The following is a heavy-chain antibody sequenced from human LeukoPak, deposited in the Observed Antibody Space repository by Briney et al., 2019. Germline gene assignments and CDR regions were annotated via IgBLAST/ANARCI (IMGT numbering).Heavy chain of an antibody. J-gene: IGHJ4*02. CDR2: IYHSGGT. CDR1: GDSISSGNW. Sequence: PSETLSLTCDVSGDSISSGNWWIWVRQPPGKGLEWIGEIYHSGGTNYNPSLKSRVTISVDKSKNQFSLKLTSVTAADTAVYYCSGGVDAHKTGHWGQGTLVTVSS. D-gene: IGHD3-16*01. CDR3: SGGVDAHKTGH. V-gene: IGHV4-4*02.